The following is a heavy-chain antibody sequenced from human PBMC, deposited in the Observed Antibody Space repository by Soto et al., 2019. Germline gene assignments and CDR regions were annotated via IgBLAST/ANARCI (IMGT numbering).Heavy chain of an antibody. V-gene: IGHV3-33*01. Sequence: GGSLRLSCAASGFIFSNYGMHWVRQAPGKGLEWVAVIWYDGSHESYADSVKGRFTISRDNSKNTLFLQMNSLRAEDTAVYYCARDRYSYDSRAYQGVDWYFDLWGRGTLVTVSS. J-gene: IGHJ2*01. CDR1: GFIFSNYG. D-gene: IGHD3-22*01. CDR2: IWYDGSHE. CDR3: ARDRYSYDSRAYQGVDWYFDL.